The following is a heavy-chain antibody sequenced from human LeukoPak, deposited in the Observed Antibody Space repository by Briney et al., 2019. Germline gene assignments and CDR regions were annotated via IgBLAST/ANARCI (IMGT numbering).Heavy chain of an antibody. V-gene: IGHV3-23*01. CDR1: GFTFSSYA. CDR3: AKVEKTTVTTYDYYYYMDV. Sequence: PGGSLRLSCAASGFTFSSYAMSWVRQAPGKGLEWVSAISGSGGSTYYADSVKGRFTISRDNSKNTLYLQMNSLRAEDTAVYYCAKVEKTTVTTYDYYYYMDVWGKGTTVTVSS. CDR2: ISGSGGST. D-gene: IGHD4-17*01. J-gene: IGHJ6*03.